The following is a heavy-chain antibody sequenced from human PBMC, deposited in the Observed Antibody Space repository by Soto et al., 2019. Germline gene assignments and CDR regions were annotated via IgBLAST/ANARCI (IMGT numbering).Heavy chain of an antibody. V-gene: IGHV1-18*04. J-gene: IGHJ4*02. CDR1: GYTFTSHG. Sequence: ASVKVSCKTSGYTFTSHGISWVRWAPGRGLEWMGWISAYNGDTKYAQRVQDRVSMTTDTSTATAYIELRSLRFDDTAVYYCARSAAYYYDSSGYSPPYFDYWGQGTLVTVSS. CDR2: ISAYNGDT. D-gene: IGHD3-22*01. CDR3: ARSAAYYYDSSGYSPPYFDY.